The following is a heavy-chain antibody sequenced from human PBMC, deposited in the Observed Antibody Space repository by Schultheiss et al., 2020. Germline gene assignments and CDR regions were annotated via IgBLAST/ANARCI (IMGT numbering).Heavy chain of an antibody. V-gene: IGHV1-18*01. CDR1: GYTFTSYG. D-gene: IGHD6-19*01. J-gene: IGHJ6*02. Sequence: ASVKVSCKASGYTFTSYGISWVRQAPGQGLEWMGWNNPNSGCTNYAQKFQCRVTITADKSTSTAYMELSSLGSEDTAVYYCARGTIAVTGTLGMDVWGQGTTVTDSS. CDR2: NNPNSGCT. CDR3: ARGTIAVTGTLGMDV.